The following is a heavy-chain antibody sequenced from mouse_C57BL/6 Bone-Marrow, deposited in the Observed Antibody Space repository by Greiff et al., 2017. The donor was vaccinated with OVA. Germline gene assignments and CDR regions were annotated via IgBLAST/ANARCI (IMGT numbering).Heavy chain of an antibody. CDR2: IDPSDSYT. J-gene: IGHJ2*01. CDR3: ARGVATDY. D-gene: IGHD1-1*02. V-gene: IGHV1-50*01. Sequence: QVHVKQSGAELVKPGASVKLSCKASGYTFTSYWMQWVKQRPGQGLEWIGEIDPSDSYTNYNQKFKGKATLTVDTSSSTAYMQLSSLTSEDSAVYYCARGVATDYWGQGTTLTVSS. CDR1: GYTFTSYW.